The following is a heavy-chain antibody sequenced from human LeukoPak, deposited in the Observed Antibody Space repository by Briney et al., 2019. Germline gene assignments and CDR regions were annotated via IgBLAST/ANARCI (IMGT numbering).Heavy chain of an antibody. D-gene: IGHD3-22*01. J-gene: IGHJ4*02. CDR1: GFSFSDYR. V-gene: IGHV3-7*03. CDR2: INEDGGEK. CDR3: VREYYYNYSGHRALAY. Sequence: GGSLRLSCVASGFSFSDYRMMWVRQAPGKGLAPGKGLECVANINEDGGEKYYVDSVKGRFTISRDNTKNSIYLQMNSLRVEDTAVYYCVREYYYNYSGHRALAYWGQGTPVTVSP.